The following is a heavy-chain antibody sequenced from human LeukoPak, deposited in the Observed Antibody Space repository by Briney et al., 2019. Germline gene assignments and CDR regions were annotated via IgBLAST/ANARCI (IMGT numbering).Heavy chain of an antibody. CDR3: AKMEGQRLYDYCMDV. CDR2: ISYDGSNK. J-gene: IGHJ6*03. D-gene: IGHD3-3*01. CDR1: GFTFSSYG. V-gene: IGHV3-30*18. Sequence: GRSLRLSCAASGFTFSSYGMHWVRQAPGKGLEWVAVISYDGSNKCYADSVKGRFTISRDNSKNTLYLQMNSLRAEDTAVYYCAKMEGQRLYDYCMDVWGRGTTVTVSS.